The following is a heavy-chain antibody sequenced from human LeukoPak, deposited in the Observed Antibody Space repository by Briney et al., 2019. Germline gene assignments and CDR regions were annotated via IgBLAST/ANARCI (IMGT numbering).Heavy chain of an antibody. Sequence: PGGSLRLSCAASGLTVSSIYISWVRQAPGQGLEWVSLTYSGGSSYYADSVEGRFTISRDIPKNTLYLQMNSLRAEDTAVYYCARTTHAFDIWGQGTLVTVSS. D-gene: IGHD1-1*01. CDR1: GLTVSSIY. V-gene: IGHV3-66*01. CDR2: TYSGGSS. J-gene: IGHJ3*02. CDR3: ARTTHAFDI.